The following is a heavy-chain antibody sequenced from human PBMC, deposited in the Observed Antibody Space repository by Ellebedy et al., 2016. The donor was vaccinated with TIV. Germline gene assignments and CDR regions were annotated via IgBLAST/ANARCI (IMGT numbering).Heavy chain of an antibody. CDR1: EFTFSSYA. J-gene: IGHJ4*02. CDR2: IVSNGDST. Sequence: PGGSLRLSCSASEFTFSSYAMHWVRQAPGKGLEYISAIVSNGDSTYYANSVKGRFTISRDNSKNTLYLQMSSLRPEDTAVYYCVKAWGDWGQGTLVTVSS. V-gene: IGHV3-64D*06. D-gene: IGHD3-16*01. CDR3: VKAWGD.